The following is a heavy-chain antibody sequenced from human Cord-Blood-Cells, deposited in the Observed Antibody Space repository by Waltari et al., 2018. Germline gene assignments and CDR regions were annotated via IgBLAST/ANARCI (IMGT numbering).Heavy chain of an antibody. D-gene: IGHD2-15*01. J-gene: IGHJ4*02. Sequence: QVQLVQSGAEVKKPGASVKVSCKASGYTFTSYDINWVRQATGQGLEWMGWRNPNSGNTGYAQKFQGRVTITMNTSISTAYMELSSLRSEDTAVYYCARQYCSGGSCYQFDYWGQGTLVTVSS. CDR3: ARQYCSGGSCYQFDY. CDR2: RNPNSGNT. CDR1: GYTFTSYD. V-gene: IGHV1-8*03.